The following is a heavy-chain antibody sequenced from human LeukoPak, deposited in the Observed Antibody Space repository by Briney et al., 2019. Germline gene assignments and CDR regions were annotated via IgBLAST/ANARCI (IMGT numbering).Heavy chain of an antibody. D-gene: IGHD3-22*01. V-gene: IGHV3-43*02. J-gene: IGHJ5*02. CDR1: GFTFDDYA. Sequence: GGSLRLSCAASGFTFDDYAMHWVRQAPGKGLEWVSLISGDGGSTYCADSVKGRFTISRDNSKNSLYLQMNSLRTEDTALYYCAKDSRYSYYYDSSGLPAAWGQGTLVTVSS. CDR3: AKDSRYSYYYDSSGLPAA. CDR2: ISGDGGST.